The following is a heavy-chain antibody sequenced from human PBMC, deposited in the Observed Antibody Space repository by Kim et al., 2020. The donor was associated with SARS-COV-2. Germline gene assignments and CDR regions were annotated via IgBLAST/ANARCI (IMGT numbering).Heavy chain of an antibody. V-gene: IGHV3-64*01. Sequence: GGSLRLSCAASGFTFSSYAMHWVRQAPGKGLEYVSAISSNGGSTYYANSVKGRFTISRDNSKNTLYLQMGSLRAEDMAVYYCARDRGGDIGWLRVYYWGQGTLVTVSS. CDR1: GFTFSSYA. D-gene: IGHD5-12*01. CDR2: ISSNGGST. J-gene: IGHJ4*02. CDR3: ARDRGGDIGWLRVYY.